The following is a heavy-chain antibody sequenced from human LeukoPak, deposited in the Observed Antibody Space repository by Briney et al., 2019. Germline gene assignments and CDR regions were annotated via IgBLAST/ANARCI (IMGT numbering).Heavy chain of an antibody. V-gene: IGHV3-7*01. D-gene: IGHD2-2*01. CDR2: IKQDGSEK. CDR3: ARVLDCSSTSCPVFDP. Sequence: PGGSLRLSCAASGFTFRSYWMSWVRQAPGKGLEWVANIKQDGSEKYYVESVKGRFTVSRDNAKNSLYLQKNSLRAEDTAVYYCARVLDCSSTSCPVFDPRGQGTLVTVSS. CDR1: GFTFRSYW. J-gene: IGHJ5*02.